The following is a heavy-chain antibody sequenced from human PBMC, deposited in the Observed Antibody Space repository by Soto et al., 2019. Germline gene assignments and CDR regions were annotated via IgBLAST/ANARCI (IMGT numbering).Heavy chain of an antibody. Sequence: ASVKVSCKASGYTFTSYGISWVRQAPGQGLEWMGWISAYNGNTNYAQKLQGRVTMTTDTSTSTAYKELRSLRSDDTAVYFCARAGVGDTPRADYGMDVWGQGTTVTVSS. CDR3: ARAGVGDTPRADYGMDV. D-gene: IGHD1-26*01. V-gene: IGHV1-18*01. CDR2: ISAYNGNT. CDR1: GYTFTSYG. J-gene: IGHJ6*02.